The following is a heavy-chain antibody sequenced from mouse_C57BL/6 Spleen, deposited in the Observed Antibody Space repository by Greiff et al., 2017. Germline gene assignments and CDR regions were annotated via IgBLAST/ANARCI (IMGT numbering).Heavy chain of an antibody. Sequence: QVQLQQSGPELVKPEASVKISCKASGYAFSSSWMNWVKQRPGKGLEWIGRIYPGDGDTNYNGKFKGKATLTADKSSSTAYMQLSSLTSEDSAVYFCASHHYYYGYWGQGTTRTVSS. CDR3: ASHHYYYGY. J-gene: IGHJ2*01. D-gene: IGHD1-1*01. V-gene: IGHV1-82*01. CDR2: IYPGDGDT. CDR1: GYAFSSSW.